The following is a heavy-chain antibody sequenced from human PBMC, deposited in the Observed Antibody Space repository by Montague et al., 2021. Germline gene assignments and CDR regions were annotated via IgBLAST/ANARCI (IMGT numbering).Heavy chain of an antibody. Sequence: SETLSLTCTVTGGSISEFYWSWIQQSPEKGLEWIGYIYDSGTTNYNPSLKSRVTISADTSMNQFSLNLRSVTAADTAVYFCARRLGIRAPFDYWGQGTLVTVSS. CDR1: GGSISEFY. D-gene: IGHD7-27*01. J-gene: IGHJ4*02. V-gene: IGHV4-59*08. CDR3: ARRLGIRAPFDY. CDR2: IYDSGTT.